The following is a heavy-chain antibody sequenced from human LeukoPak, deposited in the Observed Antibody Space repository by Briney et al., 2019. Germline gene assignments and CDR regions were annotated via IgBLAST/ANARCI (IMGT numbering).Heavy chain of an antibody. Sequence: ASVKVSCKASGYTFTGYYMHWVRQAPGQGLEWMGIINPSGGSTSYAQKFQGRVTMTRDMSTSTVYMELSSLRSEDTAVYYCARDDQLGNYDSSGYYSSYFDYWGQGTLVTVSS. CDR3: ARDDQLGNYDSSGYYSSYFDY. CDR2: INPSGGST. D-gene: IGHD3-22*01. V-gene: IGHV1-46*01. CDR1: GYTFTGYY. J-gene: IGHJ4*02.